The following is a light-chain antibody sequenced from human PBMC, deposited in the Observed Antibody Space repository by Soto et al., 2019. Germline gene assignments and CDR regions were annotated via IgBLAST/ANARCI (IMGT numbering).Light chain of an antibody. CDR1: QGISSY. V-gene: IGKV1-9*01. CDR2: AAS. Sequence: DIQLTQSPSFLSASVGDRITITCRASQGISSYLAWYQQKPGKAPKLLIYAASTLQSGVPSRFSGSGSGTEFTLTISSLQPEDFATYYCQQSYSTPITFVQGTRLEI. J-gene: IGKJ5*01. CDR3: QQSYSTPIT.